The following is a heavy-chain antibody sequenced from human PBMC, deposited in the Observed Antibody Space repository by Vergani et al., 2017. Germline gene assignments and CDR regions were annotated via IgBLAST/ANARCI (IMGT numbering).Heavy chain of an antibody. V-gene: IGHV3-23*01. D-gene: IGHD2-15*01. CDR1: GFTFSSYA. Sequence: EVQLLESGGGLVQPGGSLRLSCAASGFTFSSYAMSWVRQAPGKGLEWVSAIGGSGGSTYYADSVKGRFPISRDKSKNTLYLQMNSLRAEDTAVYYSAKSVGRGVVVAAFDGWGQGSLVTVSS. CDR2: IGGSGGST. J-gene: IGHJ4*02. CDR3: AKSVGRGVVVAAFDG.